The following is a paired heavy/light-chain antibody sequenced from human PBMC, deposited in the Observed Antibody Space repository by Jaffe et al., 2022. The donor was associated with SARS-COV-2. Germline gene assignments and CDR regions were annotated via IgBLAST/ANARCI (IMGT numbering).Heavy chain of an antibody. CDR1: GFTFSSYS. CDR2: ISSSSSTI. Sequence: EVQLVESGGGLVQPGGSLRLSCAASGFTFSSYSMNWVRQAPGKGLEWVSYISSSSSTIYYADSVKGRFTISRDNAKNSLYLQMNSLRDEDTAVYYCARDAPYDILTGYYGDDAFDIWGQGTMVTVSS. J-gene: IGHJ3*02. CDR3: ARDAPYDILTGYYGDDAFDI. V-gene: IGHV3-48*02. D-gene: IGHD3-9*01.
Light chain of an antibody. CDR1: VLAKKY. V-gene: IGLV3-27*01. J-gene: IGLJ2*01. Sequence: SYELTQPSSVSVSPGQTARITCSGDVLAKKYARWFQQKPGQAPVLVIYKDSERPSGIPERFSGSSSGTTVTLTISGAQVEDEADYYCYSAADNNRVFGGGTKLTVL. CDR2: KDS. CDR3: YSAADNNRV.